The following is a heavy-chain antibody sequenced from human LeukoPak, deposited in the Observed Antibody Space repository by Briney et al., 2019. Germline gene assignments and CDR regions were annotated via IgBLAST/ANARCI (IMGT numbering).Heavy chain of an antibody. CDR2: ISSSSSTI. CDR3: ARGARAKIDAFDI. J-gene: IGHJ3*02. V-gene: IGHV3-48*01. Sequence: GGSLRLSCAASGFTFSSYSMNWVRQAPGKGLEWVSYISSSSSTIYYADAVKGRFTISRDNAKNSLDLQMNSLRAEDTAVYYCARGARAKIDAFDIWGQGTMVTVSS. CDR1: GFTFSSYS. D-gene: IGHD3-16*01.